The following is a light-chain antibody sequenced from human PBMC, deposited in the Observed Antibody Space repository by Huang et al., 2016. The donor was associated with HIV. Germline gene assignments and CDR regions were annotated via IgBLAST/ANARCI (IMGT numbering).Light chain of an antibody. J-gene: IGKJ3*01. CDR3: QQSFSPLFT. CDR2: AAS. CDR1: QSISTY. V-gene: IGKV1-39*01. Sequence: DIQMTQSPSSLSASVGDRVTITCRASQSISTYVNWYQQRTGKAPKVLIYAASTLQSGVPARFSGSGSGTDFTLTISNLQPEDFATYYCQQSFSPLFTFGPGTKVDI.